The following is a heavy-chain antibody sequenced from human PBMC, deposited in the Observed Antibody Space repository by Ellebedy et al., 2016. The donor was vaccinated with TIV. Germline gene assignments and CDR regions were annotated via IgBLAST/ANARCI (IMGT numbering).Heavy chain of an antibody. CDR2: ISAYNGNT. J-gene: IGHJ3*01. CDR3: ARGGSQTTLLSV. Sequence: AASVKVSCKDSGYTFTSYGIRWVRQAPGQGLEWMGWISAYNGNTNYAQKLQGRVTMTTDTSTSTAYMELRSLRSNDTAVYYCARGGSQTTLLSVWGQGTMVTVSS. CDR1: GYTFTSYG. V-gene: IGHV1-18*01. D-gene: IGHD4-11*01.